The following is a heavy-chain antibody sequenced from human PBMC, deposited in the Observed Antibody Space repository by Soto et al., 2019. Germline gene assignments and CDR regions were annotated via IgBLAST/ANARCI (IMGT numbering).Heavy chain of an antibody. J-gene: IGHJ6*02. Sequence: EVQLVESGGGLVQPGGSLRLSCAGSALTASKNYMSWVRQPPGKGLEWVSVIYSGGTTYYADSVKDRFSISRDNSKSTRYLQMDNLRAGDTAVYYCARGGSGSDWDYYGTDVWGQGTTVTVSS. CDR1: ALTASKNY. CDR3: ARGGSGSDWDYYGTDV. CDR2: IYSGGTT. V-gene: IGHV3-66*01. D-gene: IGHD3-10*01.